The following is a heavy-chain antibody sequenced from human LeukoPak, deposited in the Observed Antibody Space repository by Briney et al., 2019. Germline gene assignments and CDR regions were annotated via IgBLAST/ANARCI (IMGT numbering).Heavy chain of an antibody. J-gene: IGHJ3*02. V-gene: IGHV3-53*01. CDR3: ARHLSDIVVAHDAFDI. CDR2: IYSGGST. CDR1: GFTVSSNY. D-gene: IGHD2-2*01. Sequence: GGSLRLSCAASGFTVSSNYMSWVRQAPGKGLEWVSVIYSGGSTYYADSVKGRFTISRDNSKNTLYLQMNSLRAEDTAVYYCARHLSDIVVAHDAFDIWGQGTMVTVSS.